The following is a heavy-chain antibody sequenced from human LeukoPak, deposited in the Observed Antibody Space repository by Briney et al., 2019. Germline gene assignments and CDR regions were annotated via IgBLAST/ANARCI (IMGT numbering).Heavy chain of an antibody. D-gene: IGHD2-2*01. CDR2: ISYDGSNK. V-gene: IGHV3-30*18. Sequence: GRSLRLSCAASGFTFSVYGMHWVRQAPGKGLAWVAVISYDGSNKHYADSVKGRFTISRDNSKNTLDLQVNSLRGEDTAVYYCAKVTSYYARTDAFDIWGQGTMVTVSS. CDR1: GFTFSVYG. J-gene: IGHJ3*02. CDR3: AKVTSYYARTDAFDI.